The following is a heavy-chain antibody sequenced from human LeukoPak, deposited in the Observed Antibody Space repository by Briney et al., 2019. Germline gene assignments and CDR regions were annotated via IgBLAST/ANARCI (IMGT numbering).Heavy chain of an antibody. Sequence: PSETLSLTCTVSGGSISSYYWSWIRQPPGKGLEWIGYIYYSGSTNYNPSLKSRVTISVDTSKNQFSLKLGSVTAADTAVYYCARTNYCGSTSCRYFDYWGQGTLVTVSS. CDR3: ARTNYCGSTSCRYFDY. D-gene: IGHD2-2*01. J-gene: IGHJ4*02. CDR1: GGSISSYY. V-gene: IGHV4-59*01. CDR2: IYYSGST.